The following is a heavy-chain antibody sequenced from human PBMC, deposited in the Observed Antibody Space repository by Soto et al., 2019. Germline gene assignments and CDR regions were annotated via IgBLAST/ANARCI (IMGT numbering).Heavy chain of an antibody. Sequence: ASVKVSCKASGYTFTSYGISWVRQAPGQGLEWMGWISAYNGNTNYAQKLQGRVTMTTDTSTSTAYMELRSLRSDDTAVYYCAREGSGSSGYYSEPDAFDIWGQGTMVTVSS. CDR3: AREGSGSSGYYSEPDAFDI. CDR1: GYTFTSYG. J-gene: IGHJ3*02. D-gene: IGHD3-22*01. CDR2: ISAYNGNT. V-gene: IGHV1-18*01.